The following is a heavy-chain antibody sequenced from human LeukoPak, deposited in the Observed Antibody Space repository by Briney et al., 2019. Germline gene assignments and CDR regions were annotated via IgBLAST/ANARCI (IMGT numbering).Heavy chain of an antibody. D-gene: IGHD6-19*01. CDR2: ISSSSSYI. V-gene: IGHV3-21*01. Sequence: GGSLRLSCAASGFTFSSYSMNWVRQAPGKGLEWVSAISSSSSYIYYADSVKGRFTISRDNAKNSLYLQMNSLRAEDTAVYYCARDWSLYSSGWAPPYFDYWGQGTLVTVSS. CDR3: ARDWSLYSSGWAPPYFDY. J-gene: IGHJ4*02. CDR1: GFTFSSYS.